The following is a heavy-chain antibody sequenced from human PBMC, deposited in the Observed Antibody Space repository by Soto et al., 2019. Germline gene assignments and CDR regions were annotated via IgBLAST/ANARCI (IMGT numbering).Heavy chain of an antibody. D-gene: IGHD3-9*01. Sequence: GGSLRLSCAASGFTFSSCGMHWVRQAPGKGLEWVAVIWYDGSNKYYADSVKGRFTISRDNSKNTLYLQMNSLRAEDTAVYYCATGPDILTGYSTPYYYYGMDVWGQGTTVTVSS. CDR2: IWYDGSNK. CDR3: ATGPDILTGYSTPYYYYGMDV. J-gene: IGHJ6*02. CDR1: GFTFSSCG. V-gene: IGHV3-33*01.